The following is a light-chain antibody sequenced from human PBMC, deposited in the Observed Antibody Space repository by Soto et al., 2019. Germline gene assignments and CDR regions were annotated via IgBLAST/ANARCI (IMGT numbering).Light chain of an antibody. Sequence: ETVLTQSPGTLSLSPGETATLSCRASQSVSSSSLAWYQQRPGQAPRLLIYGTYSRATGIPDRFSGSGSGTDFTLTISRLEPEDFAVYFCQRYGSSPLITFGQGTRLEIK. CDR2: GTY. J-gene: IGKJ5*01. V-gene: IGKV3-20*01. CDR3: QRYGSSPLIT. CDR1: QSVSSSS.